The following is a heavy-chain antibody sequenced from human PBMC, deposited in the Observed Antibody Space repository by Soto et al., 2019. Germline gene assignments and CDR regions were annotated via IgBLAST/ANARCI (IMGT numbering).Heavy chain of an antibody. Sequence: PSETLSLTCDISGASINSTYWWTWVRQSPGKGLEWVGEIDQSGSFSSNPSLKSRVNLSVDRSKNHSSLNLTSVTAADTAVYFCARARDSFDLLSGFYPDGFDICGQGTLVTVSS. J-gene: IGHJ3*02. CDR1: GASINSTYW. D-gene: IGHD3-3*01. CDR2: IDQSGSF. V-gene: IGHV4-4*02. CDR3: ARARDSFDLLSGFYPDGFDI.